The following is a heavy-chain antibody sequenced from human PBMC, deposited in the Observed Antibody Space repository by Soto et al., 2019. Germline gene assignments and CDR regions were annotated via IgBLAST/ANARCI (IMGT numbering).Heavy chain of an antibody. CDR1: GFTFRSYA. D-gene: IGHD6-25*01. J-gene: IGHJ5*02. CDR3: ARGADWFDP. V-gene: IGHV3-30-3*01. CDR2: ISHDGANK. Sequence: GGSLRLSCVASGFTFRSYAMAWVRQAPGKGLEWVAVISHDGANKYCADSVKGRFTISRDNSENTLYLQVNSLRPEDTALYNCARGADWFDPWGQGTLVTVSS.